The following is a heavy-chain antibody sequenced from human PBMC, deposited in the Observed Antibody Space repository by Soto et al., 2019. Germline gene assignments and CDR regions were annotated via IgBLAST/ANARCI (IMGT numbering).Heavy chain of an antibody. CDR2: IYPGDSGT. CDR3: ARPRSIAATGSMYFIDF. J-gene: IGHJ4*01. V-gene: IGHV5-51*01. CDR1: GYKVSTWHNFTSYW. Sequence: PGESLKISCMGSGYKVSTWHNFTSYWIAWVRQMPGEGLEWMGTIYPGDSGTRYSPSFQGQVTISADKSIITAYLQWSSLKTSDTAIYYCARPRSIAATGSMYFIDFWGRGSLVTLSS. D-gene: IGHD6-13*01.